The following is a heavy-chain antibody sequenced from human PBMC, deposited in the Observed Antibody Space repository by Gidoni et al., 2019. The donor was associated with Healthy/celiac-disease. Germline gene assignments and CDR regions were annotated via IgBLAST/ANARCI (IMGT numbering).Heavy chain of an antibody. J-gene: IGHJ5*02. CDR3: ARGLRAWFDP. CDR1: GLTFSSYS. Sequence: VPLVESGGGLVKPGGSLSLSCAASGLTFSSYSMHWVRQAPGKGLEWVSSSSSRSSYIYDADSVKGRFTISRDNAKNSLYLKMNSLRAEDTAVYYCARGLRAWFDPWGQGTLVTVSS. CDR2: SSSRSSYI. V-gene: IGHV3-21*01.